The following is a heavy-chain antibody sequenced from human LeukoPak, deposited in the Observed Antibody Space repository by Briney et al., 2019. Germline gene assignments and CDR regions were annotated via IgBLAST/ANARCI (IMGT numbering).Heavy chain of an antibody. V-gene: IGHV3-9*01. D-gene: IGHD3-3*01. CDR1: GFTFDDYA. CDR3: AKDRDYDFWTRENYFDY. CDR2: ISWNSGSI. J-gene: IGHJ4*02. Sequence: PGGSLRLSCAASGFTFDDYAMHWVRQAPGKGLEWVSGISWNSGSIGYADSVKGRFTISRDNAKNSLYLQMNSLRAEDTALYYCAKDRDYDFWTRENYFDYWGQGTLVTVSS.